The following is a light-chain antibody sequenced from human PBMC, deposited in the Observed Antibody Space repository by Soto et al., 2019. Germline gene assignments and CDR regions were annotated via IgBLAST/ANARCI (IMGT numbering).Light chain of an antibody. Sequence: EIVLTQSPGTLPLSPGERATLSCLASQSVSNNYLAWYQQRPGQAPRLLIYGASNRATGIPDRFSGSGSGTDFTLTISRLEPEDFAVYYCQQYGSSGTFGQGTKVDIK. CDR3: QQYGSSGT. CDR1: QSVSNNY. V-gene: IGKV3-20*01. CDR2: GAS. J-gene: IGKJ1*01.